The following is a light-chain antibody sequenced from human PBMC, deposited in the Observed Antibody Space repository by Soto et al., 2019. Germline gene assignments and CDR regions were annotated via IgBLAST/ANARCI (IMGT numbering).Light chain of an antibody. CDR2: GAS. Sequence: EIVLTQSPGTLSFSPGERATLSCRASQSVDSTYLTWYQQKPGQAPRLLIYGASGRATGVPDRFSGSGSGTDFTLTISRLEPEDFAVYFCQYYDSFRTFGQGTKVDI. CDR1: QSVDSTY. J-gene: IGKJ1*01. CDR3: QYYDSFRT. V-gene: IGKV3-20*01.